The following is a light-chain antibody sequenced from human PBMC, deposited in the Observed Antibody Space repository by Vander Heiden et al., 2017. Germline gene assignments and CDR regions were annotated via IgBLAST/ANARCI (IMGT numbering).Light chain of an antibody. V-gene: IGLV2-11*01. CDR2: DVS. J-gene: IGLJ2*01. CDR1: SSDVGGYNY. Sequence: QSALTQPRSVSGSPGQSVTIPCTGTSSDVGGYNYVSWYQQHPGKAPKLMIYDVSKRPSGVPDRFSGSKSGNTASLTISGLQADDEADYYCCSYAGSYSVVFGGGTQLTVL. CDR3: CSYAGSYSVV.